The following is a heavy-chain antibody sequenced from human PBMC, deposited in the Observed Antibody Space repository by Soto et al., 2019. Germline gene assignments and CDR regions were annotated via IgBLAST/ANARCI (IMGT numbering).Heavy chain of an antibody. CDR3: ARVMGSGTVCVFDY. CDR2: MYWDNYK. J-gene: IGHJ4*02. Sequence: QITLKESGPTLVKPTQTLTLTGTFSGFSLSSSGVGVGWICQPPGTALEWLALMYWDNYKQYSPSLKNRFTNTKHPSKNQVVLTRTKMEPVDTGTYYGARVMGSGTVCVFDYWGRGTLVTVSS. D-gene: IGHD6-13*01. CDR1: GFSLSSSGVG. V-gene: IGHV2-5*02.